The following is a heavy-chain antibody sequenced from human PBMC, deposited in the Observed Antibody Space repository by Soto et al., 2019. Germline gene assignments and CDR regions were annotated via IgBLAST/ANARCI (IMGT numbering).Heavy chain of an antibody. V-gene: IGHV4-39*01. D-gene: IGHD5-12*01. Sequence: SETLSLTCSVSGVSISSIGYYWGWIRQPPGKGLEWIANFYYGGRTYYNPSLESRVTISVDTSRNQFSLKLSSVTAADTAVYYCARPSDTGYDYYFDYWGQGTLVTVSS. J-gene: IGHJ4*02. CDR3: ARPSDTGYDYYFDY. CDR1: GVSISSIGYY. CDR2: FYYGGRT.